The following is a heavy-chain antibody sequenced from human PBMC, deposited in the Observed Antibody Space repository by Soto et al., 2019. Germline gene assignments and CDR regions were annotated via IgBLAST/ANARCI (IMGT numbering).Heavy chain of an antibody. Sequence: SGGSLRLSCAASGFTFSSYGMHWVRQAPGKGLEWVAVIWYDGSNKYYADSVRGRFTISRDNSKNTQYLQMNSLRAEDTAVYYCARDRETGYSSWDQDAYNIWGQGTMVTVSS. J-gene: IGHJ3*02. V-gene: IGHV3-33*01. D-gene: IGHD6-6*01. CDR3: ARDRETGYSSWDQDAYNI. CDR2: IWYDGSNK. CDR1: GFTFSSYG.